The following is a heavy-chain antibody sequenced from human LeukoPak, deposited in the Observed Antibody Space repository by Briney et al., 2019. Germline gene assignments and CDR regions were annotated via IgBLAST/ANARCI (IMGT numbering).Heavy chain of an antibody. Sequence: GGSLRLSCAASGFTFSSYAMSWVRQAPGKGLEWVSAISGSGGSTYYADSVKGRFTISRDNSKNTLYLQMNSLRAEDTAVYYCASRSGQWLRSNAFDIWGQGTMVTVSS. CDR3: ASRSGQWLRSNAFDI. V-gene: IGHV3-23*01. J-gene: IGHJ3*02. CDR1: GFTFSSYA. D-gene: IGHD5-12*01. CDR2: ISGSGGST.